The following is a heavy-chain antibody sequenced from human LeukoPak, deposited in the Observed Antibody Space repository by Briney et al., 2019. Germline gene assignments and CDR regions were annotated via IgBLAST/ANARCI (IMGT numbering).Heavy chain of an antibody. V-gene: IGHV1-2*04. CDR2: INPNSGGT. CDR3: ARESRAAITGTTVDY. D-gene: IGHD1-20*01. CDR1: GYTFTGYY. Sequence: GASVKVSCKASGYTFTGYYMHWVRQAPGQGLEWMGWINPNSGGTNYAQKFQGWVTMTRDTSISTAYMELSRLRSDDTAVYYCARESRAAITGTTVDYWGQGTLVTVSS. J-gene: IGHJ4*02.